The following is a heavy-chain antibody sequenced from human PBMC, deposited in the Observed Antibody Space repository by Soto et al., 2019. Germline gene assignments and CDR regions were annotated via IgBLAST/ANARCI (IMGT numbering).Heavy chain of an antibody. Sequence: GGSLRLSCAASGFTFGNYAMHWVRQAPGKGLEWVSGISCNSGSICYADSVKGRFTISRDNAKNSLFLQMNSLRAEDTAFYYCAKATNSTSWFYFDYWGQGTLVTGSS. CDR1: GFTFGNYA. J-gene: IGHJ4*02. V-gene: IGHV3-9*01. CDR2: ISCNSGSI. D-gene: IGHD6-13*01. CDR3: AKATNSTSWFYFDY.